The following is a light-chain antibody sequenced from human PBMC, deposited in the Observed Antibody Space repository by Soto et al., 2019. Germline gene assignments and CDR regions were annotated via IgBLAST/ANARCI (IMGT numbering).Light chain of an antibody. CDR3: QQYNSYSA. CDR1: QSISSW. V-gene: IGKV1-5*01. Sequence: EMQMTQSPSSLSASVGYRVTITCRASQSISSWLAWYQQKPGKAPKLLIYDASSLESGVPSRLSGSGSGTEFTLTISSLQPDYFATYYCQQYNSYSAFGQGTKVDIK. J-gene: IGKJ1*01. CDR2: DAS.